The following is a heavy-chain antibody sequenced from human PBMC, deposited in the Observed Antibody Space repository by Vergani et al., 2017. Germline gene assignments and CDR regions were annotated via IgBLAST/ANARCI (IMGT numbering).Heavy chain of an antibody. Sequence: QVQLQESGPGLVKPSETLSLTCTVSGGSISSYYWSWIRQPAGKGLEWIGRIYTSGSTNYNPSLKSRVTMSVDTSKNQFSLKLSSVTAADTAVYYCARDGYYYDSSGYYYDPWAREPWSPSPQ. CDR2: IYTSGST. CDR1: GGSISSYY. J-gene: IGHJ5*02. V-gene: IGHV4-4*07. CDR3: ARDGYYYDSSGYYYDP. D-gene: IGHD3-22*01.